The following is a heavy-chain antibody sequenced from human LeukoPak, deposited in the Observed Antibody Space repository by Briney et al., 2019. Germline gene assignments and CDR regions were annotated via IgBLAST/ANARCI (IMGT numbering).Heavy chain of an antibody. CDR2: IIPIFGTA. Sequence: SVKVSCKASGGSFSSNAINWVRQAPGQGLEWMGGIIPIFGTANYAQKFQDRVTITAAESMSTVYMELSSLRSEDTAVYYCARGWLAETTVVTPYNYWGQGTLVTVSS. J-gene: IGHJ4*02. V-gene: IGHV1-69*01. CDR1: GGSFSSNA. D-gene: IGHD4-23*01. CDR3: ARGWLAETTVVTPYNY.